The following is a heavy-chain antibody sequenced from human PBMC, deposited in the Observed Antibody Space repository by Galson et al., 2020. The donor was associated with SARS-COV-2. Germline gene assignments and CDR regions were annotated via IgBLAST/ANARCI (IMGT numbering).Heavy chain of an antibody. CDR3: ARDTAIVILPGASGDNWFDP. CDR1: GYTFIGYG. V-gene: IGHV1-18*01. Sequence: GESLKISCKASGYTFIGYGITWVRQAPGQGLEWMGWISGYNGNTKYAQKIQGRVTLTTDISTNTAYMELRNLRSDDTAVYYCARDTAIVILPGASGDNWFDPWGQGTLVTVSS. J-gene: IGHJ5*02. CDR2: ISGYNGNT. D-gene: IGHD2-2*01.